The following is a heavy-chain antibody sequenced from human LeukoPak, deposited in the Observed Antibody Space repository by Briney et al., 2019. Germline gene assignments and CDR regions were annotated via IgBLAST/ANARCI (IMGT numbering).Heavy chain of an antibody. D-gene: IGHD1-26*01. CDR1: GFTFSDHA. CDR3: AKVVGWGYYYGMDV. CDR2: ISARGDST. Sequence: GSLRLSCAASGFTFSDHAMIWVRQAPGKGLEWVSGISARGDSTYYADSVKGRFTISRDNSKNTLYLQMNSLRAEDTAVYYCAKVVGWGYYYGMDVWGQGTTVTVSS. V-gene: IGHV3-23*01. J-gene: IGHJ6*02.